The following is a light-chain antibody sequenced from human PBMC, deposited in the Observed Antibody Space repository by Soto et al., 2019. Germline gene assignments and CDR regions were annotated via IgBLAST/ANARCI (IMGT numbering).Light chain of an antibody. J-gene: IGKJ4*01. CDR1: QSNSSY. CDR2: AAS. Sequence: DIQMTQSPSSLSASVGDRVTITCRASQSNSSYLKWYQQKPGKAPKLMNYAASSLQSGVPSKLSVSVSWTDFTLIISSLQPEDFATYYCQQSYSTPRITFGGGTKVDIK. CDR3: QQSYSTPRIT. V-gene: IGKV1-39*01.